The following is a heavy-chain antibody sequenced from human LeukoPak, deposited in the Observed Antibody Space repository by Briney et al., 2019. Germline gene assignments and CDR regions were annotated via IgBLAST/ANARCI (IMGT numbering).Heavy chain of an antibody. V-gene: IGHV4-39*01. D-gene: IGHD4-17*01. CDR1: GCSISSSSYY. CDR3: ASSDYGDYAFDY. CDR2: IYYSGST. Sequence: SETLSLTCTVSGCSISSSSYYWGWIRQPPGKGLEWIGSIYYSGSTYYNPSLKSRVTISVDTSKNQFSLKLSSVTAADTAVYYCASSDYGDYAFDYWGQGTLVTVSS. J-gene: IGHJ4*02.